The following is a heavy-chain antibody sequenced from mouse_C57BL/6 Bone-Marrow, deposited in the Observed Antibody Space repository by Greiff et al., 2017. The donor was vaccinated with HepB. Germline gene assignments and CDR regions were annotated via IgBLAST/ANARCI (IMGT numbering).Heavy chain of an antibody. V-gene: IGHV14-3*01. Sequence: EVKLMESVAELVRPGASVKLSCTASGFNIKNTYMHWVKQRPEQGLEWIGRIDPANGNTKYAPKFQGKATITADTSSNTAYLQLSSLTSEDTAIYYCARWGYDGYYVKAWFAYWGQGTLVTVSA. CDR2: IDPANGNT. CDR1: GFNIKNTY. J-gene: IGHJ3*01. D-gene: IGHD2-3*01. CDR3: ARWGYDGYYVKAWFAY.